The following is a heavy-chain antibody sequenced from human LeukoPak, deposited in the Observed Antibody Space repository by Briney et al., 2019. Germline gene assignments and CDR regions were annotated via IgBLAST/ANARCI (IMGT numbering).Heavy chain of an antibody. D-gene: IGHD3-9*01. CDR1: GDPISSSY. V-gene: IGHV4-59*01. CDR2: IYYSGGT. CDR3: ARQNLTPPHLVGFHI. J-gene: IGHJ3*02. Sequence: PSETLSLTCTVSGDPISSSYWSWLRQPPGKGLEWIGYIYYSGGTDYNPSLKSRVTIAVDTSKSQFSLKLSSVTAADTAVYYCARQNLTPPHLVGFHIWGQGTMVTVSS.